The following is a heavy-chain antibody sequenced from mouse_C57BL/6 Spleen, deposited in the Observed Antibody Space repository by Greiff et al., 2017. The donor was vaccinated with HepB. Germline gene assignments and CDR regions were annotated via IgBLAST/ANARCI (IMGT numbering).Heavy chain of an antibody. CDR3: VRPSPSSANWDDWFAY. V-gene: IGHV10-1*01. CDR2: IRSKSNNYAT. Sequence: EVQLVESGGGLVQPKGSLKLSCAASGFSFNTYAMNWVRQAPGKGLEWVARIRSKSNNYATYYADSVKDRFTISRDDSESMLYLQMNNLKTEDTAMYYCVRPSPSSANWDDWFAYWGQGTLVTVSA. J-gene: IGHJ3*01. CDR1: GFSFNTYA. D-gene: IGHD4-1*01.